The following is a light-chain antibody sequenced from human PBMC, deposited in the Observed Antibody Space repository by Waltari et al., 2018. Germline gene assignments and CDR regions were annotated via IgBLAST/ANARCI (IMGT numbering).Light chain of an antibody. CDR2: LGS. CDR3: MQTLQTLPIT. V-gene: IGKV2-28*01. J-gene: IGKJ5*01. CDR1: QSLLHSNGYSH. Sequence: DIVMTQSPLSLPVTPGEPASISCRSSQSLLHSNGYSHLDWYLQKPGQSPRLLIYLGSNRASGVPDRFSGSGSGTDFTLKISRVEAEDVGIYYCMQTLQTLPITFGQGTRLEIK.